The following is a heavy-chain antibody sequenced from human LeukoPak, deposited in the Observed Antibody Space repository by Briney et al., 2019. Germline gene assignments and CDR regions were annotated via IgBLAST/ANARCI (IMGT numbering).Heavy chain of an antibody. J-gene: IGHJ6*03. CDR2: IYYSGST. V-gene: IGHV4-59*01. D-gene: IGHD6-6*01. Sequence: MASETLSLTCTVSGGSISGYYWSWIRQPPGKGLGWLGYIYYSGSTNYNPSLKSRVTISVDTSKNQFSLKLSSVTAADTAVYYCVTSSSSTVHYYYYYMDVWGKGTTVTVSS. CDR1: GGSISGYY. CDR3: VTSSSSTVHYYYYYMDV.